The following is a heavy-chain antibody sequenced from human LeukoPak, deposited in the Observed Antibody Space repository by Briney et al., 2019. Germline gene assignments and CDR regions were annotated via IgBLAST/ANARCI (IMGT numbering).Heavy chain of an antibody. CDR1: GFTFDDYA. CDR3: AKGTAAAPYY. J-gene: IGHJ4*02. CDR2: ISWNSGSV. V-gene: IGHV3-9*01. Sequence: QPGGSLRLSCAASGFTFDDYAMHWVRQAPGKGLEWVSGISWNSGSVGYADSVKGRFTISRDNAKNSLYLQMNSLRAEDTALYYCAKGTAAAPYYWGQGTLVTVSS. D-gene: IGHD6-13*01.